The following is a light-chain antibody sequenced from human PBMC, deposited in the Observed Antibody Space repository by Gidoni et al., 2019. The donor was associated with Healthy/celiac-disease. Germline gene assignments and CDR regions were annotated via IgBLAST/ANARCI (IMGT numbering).Light chain of an antibody. V-gene: IGKV3-15*01. CDR1: QRVSSN. J-gene: IGKJ2*01. Sequence: EIVMTKSPATMSVSPGESATLSYRASQRVSSNLAWYKQKPGQAPRLLIYCAATRATGIPARFSGSGAGTEFTLTISSLQSEDVAVYYCQQYNNWPPYTFGQGTKLEIK. CDR3: QQYNNWPPYT. CDR2: CAA.